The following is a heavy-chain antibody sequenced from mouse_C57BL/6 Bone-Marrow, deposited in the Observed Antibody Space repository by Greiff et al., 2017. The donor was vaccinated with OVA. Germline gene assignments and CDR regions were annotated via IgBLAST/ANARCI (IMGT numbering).Heavy chain of an antibody. CDR2: IYPRSGNP. CDR1: GYTFTSYG. D-gene: IGHD1-3*01. V-gene: IGHV1-81*01. J-gene: IGHJ3*01. Sequence: QVQLQQSGAELVRPGASVKLSCKASGYTFTSYGVSWVKQRTGQGLEWIGEIYPRSGNPYYSEKFKGKATLTADKSSSTAYMQLRSLTSADSDVYFCAREGTSVYAWLAYWGQGTLVTVSA. CDR3: AREGTSVYAWLAY.